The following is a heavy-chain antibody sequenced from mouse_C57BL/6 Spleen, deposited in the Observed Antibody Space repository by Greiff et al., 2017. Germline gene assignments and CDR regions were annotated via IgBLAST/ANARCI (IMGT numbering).Heavy chain of an antibody. V-gene: IGHV1-50*01. CDR3: ARSRPCDY. CDR2: IDPSDSYT. J-gene: IGHJ2*01. Sequence: VQLQQPGAELVKPGASVKLSCKASGYTFTSYWMQWVKQRPGQGLEWIGEIDPSDSYTNYNQKFKGKATLTVDTSSSTAYMQLSSLTSEDSAVYYCARSRPCDYWGQGTTLTVSS. CDR1: GYTFTSYW.